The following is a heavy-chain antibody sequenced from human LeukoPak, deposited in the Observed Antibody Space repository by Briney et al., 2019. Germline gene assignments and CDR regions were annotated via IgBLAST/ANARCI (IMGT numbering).Heavy chain of an antibody. V-gene: IGHV4-34*01. CDR1: VGSFCGYY. CDR2: INHSGST. Sequence: PSETLSLTCAVYVGSFCGYYWSWIRQPPGKRLEWFGEINHSGSTNYNPSLKSRVTISVDTCKNQFSLKLSSVTAADTAVYYCARGSPYHYGSGNWLDLWGRGTVVSVP. J-gene: IGHJ5*02. CDR3: ARGSPYHYGSGNWLDL. D-gene: IGHD3-10*01.